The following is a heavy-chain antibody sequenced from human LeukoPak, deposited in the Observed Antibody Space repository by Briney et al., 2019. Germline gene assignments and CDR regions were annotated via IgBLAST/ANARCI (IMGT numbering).Heavy chain of an antibody. D-gene: IGHD1-26*01. CDR3: ARASTPGIVGAFDY. CDR1: GGSISSSSYY. CDR2: IYYSGST. Sequence: SETLSLTCTVSGGSISSSSYYWGWIRQPPGKGLEWIGSIYYSGSTYYNPSLKSRVTISVDTSKNQFSLKLSSVTAADTAVYYCARASTPGIVGAFDYWGQGTLVTVSS. J-gene: IGHJ4*02. V-gene: IGHV4-39*07.